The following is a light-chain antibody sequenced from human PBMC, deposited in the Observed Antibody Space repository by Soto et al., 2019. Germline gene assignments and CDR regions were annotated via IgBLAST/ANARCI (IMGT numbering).Light chain of an antibody. Sequence: QSALTQPASVSGSPGQSITISCTGTSSDVGSYNYVSWYQQYPGKAPKLMIYDVSNRPSGVSYRFSGSKSGNTASLTISGLQADDKADYNCISYTTSSTHVVFGGGTKLTVL. J-gene: IGLJ2*01. CDR1: SSDVGSYNY. CDR3: ISYTTSSTHVV. V-gene: IGLV2-14*01. CDR2: DVS.